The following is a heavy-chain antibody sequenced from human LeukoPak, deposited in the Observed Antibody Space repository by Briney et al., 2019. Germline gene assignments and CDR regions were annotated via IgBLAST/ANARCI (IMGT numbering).Heavy chain of an antibody. CDR3: ASFRDLPHLRDDFDI. V-gene: IGHV1-2*02. D-gene: IGHD3-16*01. J-gene: IGHJ3*02. CDR2: INPNSGGT. CDR1: GYTFTGYY. Sequence: ASVKVSCKASGYTFTGYYMHWVRQAPGQGLEWMGWINPNSGGTNYAQKFQGRVTMTRDTSISTAYMELSRLRSDDTAVYYCASFRDLPHLRDDFDIWGQGTMVTVSS.